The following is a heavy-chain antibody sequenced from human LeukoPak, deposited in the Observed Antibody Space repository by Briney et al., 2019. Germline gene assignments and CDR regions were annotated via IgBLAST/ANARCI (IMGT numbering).Heavy chain of an antibody. J-gene: IGHJ5*02. D-gene: IGHD4-17*01. CDR3: SGETNDYGDNWFDP. CDR2: IYYSGST. CDR1: GGSISSYY. Sequence: SETLSLTCTASGGSISSYYWSWIRQPPGKGLEWIGYIYYSGSTNYNPSLKSRVTISVDTSKNQFSLKLSSVTAADTAVYYCSGETNDYGDNWFDPWGQGTLVTVSS. V-gene: IGHV4-59*01.